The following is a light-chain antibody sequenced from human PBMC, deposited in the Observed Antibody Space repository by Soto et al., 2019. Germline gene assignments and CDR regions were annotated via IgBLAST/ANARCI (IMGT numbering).Light chain of an antibody. Sequence: QPVLTQPPSVSGAPGQRVTISCTGSSSNIGAGYDVHWYQQLPGTAPKLLIYGYNNRPSGVPDRFSGSKSGTSASLAITGLQAEDEADYYCQSYDSSLSGFVFGTGTKLTVL. CDR2: GYN. CDR1: SSNIGAGYD. J-gene: IGLJ1*01. V-gene: IGLV1-40*01. CDR3: QSYDSSLSGFV.